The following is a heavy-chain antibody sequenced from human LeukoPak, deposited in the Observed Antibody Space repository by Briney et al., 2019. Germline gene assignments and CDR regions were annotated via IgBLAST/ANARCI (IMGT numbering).Heavy chain of an antibody. CDR1: GYTFTGYY. V-gene: IGHV1-2*02. D-gene: IGHD3-9*01. CDR2: INPNSGGT. CDR3: ARVLPSYDILTGYRYYFDY. Sequence: ASVKVSCKASGYTFTGYYMHWVRQAPGQGLEWMGWINPNSGGTNYAQKFQGGVTMTRDTSISTAYMELSRLRSDDTAVYYCARVLPSYDILTGYRYYFDYWGQGTLVTVSS. J-gene: IGHJ4*02.